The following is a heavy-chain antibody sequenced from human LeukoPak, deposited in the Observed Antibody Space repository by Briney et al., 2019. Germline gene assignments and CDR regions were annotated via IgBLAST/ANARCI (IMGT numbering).Heavy chain of an antibody. CDR3: AKAFRDYVWGSYHPFDY. CDR1: GFTFSGYA. J-gene: IGHJ4*02. Sequence: GGSLRLSCAASGFTFSGYAMSWVRQAPGKGLERVSAISGSGGSTYYADSVKGRFTISRDNSKNTLYLQMNSLRAEDTAVYYCAKAFRDYVWGSYHPFDYWGQGTLVTVSS. CDR2: ISGSGGST. V-gene: IGHV3-23*01. D-gene: IGHD3-16*02.